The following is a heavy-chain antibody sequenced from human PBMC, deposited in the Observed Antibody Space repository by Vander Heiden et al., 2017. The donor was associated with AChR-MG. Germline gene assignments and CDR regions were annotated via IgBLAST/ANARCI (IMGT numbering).Heavy chain of an antibody. J-gene: IGHJ5*02. CDR1: GGSFSGYY. Sequence: QVQLQQWGAGLLKPSETLSLTCAVYGGSFSGYYWSWIRQPPGKGLEWIGEINHSGSTNYNPSLKSRVTISVDTSKNQFSLKLSSVTAADTAVYYCARCSVGRGAKFDPWGQGTLVTVSS. V-gene: IGHV4-34*01. CDR3: ARCSVGRGAKFDP. D-gene: IGHD6-6*01. CDR2: INHSGST.